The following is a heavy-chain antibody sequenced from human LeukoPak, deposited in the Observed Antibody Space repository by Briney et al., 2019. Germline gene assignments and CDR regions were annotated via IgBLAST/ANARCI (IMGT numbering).Heavy chain of an antibody. D-gene: IGHD4-4*01. CDR2: ISSSSSYI. Sequence: GGSLRLSCTASGFTFSSCSMYWVRQAPGKGLEWVSSISSSSSYIYYADSVKGRFTVSRDNAKNSLYLEMNSLRAEDTAVYYCARESHSNYAPLDYWGQGTLVTVSS. CDR3: ARESHSNYAPLDY. J-gene: IGHJ4*02. CDR1: GFTFSSCS. V-gene: IGHV3-21*01.